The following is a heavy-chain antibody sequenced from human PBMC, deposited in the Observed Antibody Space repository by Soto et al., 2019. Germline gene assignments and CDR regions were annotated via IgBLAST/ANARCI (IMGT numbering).Heavy chain of an antibody. Sequence: EVQLVESGGGLVKPGGSLRLSCAASGFTFSSYAMYWFRQPPGKGLEWVSSIGYSGSHIYYADSVRGRFTISRDNARNSLYLQMNSLRAEDAAVYYCARAQGPFSNYFDSWGQGTQVTVSS. CDR1: GFTFSSYA. V-gene: IGHV3-21*01. CDR3: ARAQGPFSNYFDS. J-gene: IGHJ4*02. CDR2: IGYSGSHI.